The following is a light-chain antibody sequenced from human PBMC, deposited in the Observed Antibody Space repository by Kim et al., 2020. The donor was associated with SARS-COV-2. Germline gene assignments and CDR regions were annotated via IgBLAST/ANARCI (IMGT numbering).Light chain of an antibody. CDR2: GKN. J-gene: IGLJ3*02. V-gene: IGLV3-19*01. CDR3: NSRDSSGNRV. CDR1: SLRSYY. Sequence: SSELTQDPAVSVALGQTVRITCQGDSLRSYYASWYQQKPGQAPVLVIYGKNNRPSGLPDRFSGSSSGNTASMTIPGAQAEDEADYYCNSRDSSGNRVFGG.